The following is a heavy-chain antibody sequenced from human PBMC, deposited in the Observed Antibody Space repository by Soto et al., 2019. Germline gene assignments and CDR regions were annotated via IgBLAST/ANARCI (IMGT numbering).Heavy chain of an antibody. CDR3: ARGGRRSPSMDV. Sequence: QVQLQESGPGLVKPSQTLSLTCTVSSGSISSGGYYWSWIRQHPGKGLEWIGYIYYSGSTYYNPSRXSRXTISVDTSKNQFSLKLSSVTAAATAVYYCARGGRRSPSMDVWGQGTTVTVSS. CDR1: SGSISSGGYY. V-gene: IGHV4-31*03. J-gene: IGHJ6*02. CDR2: IYYSGST.